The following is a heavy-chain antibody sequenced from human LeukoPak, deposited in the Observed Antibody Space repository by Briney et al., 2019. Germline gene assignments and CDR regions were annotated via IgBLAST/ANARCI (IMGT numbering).Heavy chain of an antibody. Sequence: PGGSLRLSCAASGFTVSSNYMSWVRQAPGKGLEWVSVIYSGGSTYYADSVKGRFTISRDNSKNTLYLQMNTLRAEDTAVYYCAKGVKHIVVVTAQHYFDYWGQGTLVTVFS. CDR3: AKGVKHIVVVTAQHYFDY. CDR1: GFTVSSNY. J-gene: IGHJ4*02. V-gene: IGHV3-53*05. CDR2: IYSGGST. D-gene: IGHD2-21*02.